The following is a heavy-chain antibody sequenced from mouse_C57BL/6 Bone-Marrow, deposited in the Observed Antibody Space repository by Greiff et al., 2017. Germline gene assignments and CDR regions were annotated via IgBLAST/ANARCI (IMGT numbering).Heavy chain of an antibody. CDR3: VHLLMDY. Sequence: EVHLVESGGGLVQPKGSLKLSCAASGFSFNTYAMNWVRQAPGKGLEWVARIRSKSNNYATYYADSVKDRFTISRDDSESMLYLQMNNLITEDTAMYYCVHLLMDYWGQGTSVTVSS. CDR2: IRSKSNNYAT. D-gene: IGHD2-1*01. V-gene: IGHV10-1*01. J-gene: IGHJ4*01. CDR1: GFSFNTYA.